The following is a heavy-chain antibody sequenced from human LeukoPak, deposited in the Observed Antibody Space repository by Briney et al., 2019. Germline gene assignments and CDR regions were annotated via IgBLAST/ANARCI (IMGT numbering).Heavy chain of an antibody. V-gene: IGHV3-23*01. CDR3: AKGRSEDYYESSGY. CDR2: STGSGGST. D-gene: IGHD3-22*01. J-gene: IGHJ4*02. Sequence: GGTVRLPRAASGFTYSSYAMSWVRQPPARGLEGVSGSTGSGGSTYYTDCVKGWFTISRDNSKNTLYLQMNSLRAEDTAVYYCAKGRSEDYYESSGYWGQGTLVTVSS. CDR1: GFTYSSYA.